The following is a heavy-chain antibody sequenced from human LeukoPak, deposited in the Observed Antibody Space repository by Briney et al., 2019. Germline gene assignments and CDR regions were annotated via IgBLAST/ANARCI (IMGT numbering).Heavy chain of an antibody. CDR3: AREIWPTVTIPGWTYFDY. J-gene: IGHJ4*02. D-gene: IGHD4-17*01. V-gene: IGHV3-30*02. CDR1: GLTFSSDG. Sequence: PGGSLRLSCAASGLTFSSDGMHWVRQAPGKGLEWVAFIRYDGSNKYYADSVKGRFTISRDNSKNTLYLQMNSLRAEDTAVYYCAREIWPTVTIPGWTYFDYWGQGALVTVSS. CDR2: IRYDGSNK.